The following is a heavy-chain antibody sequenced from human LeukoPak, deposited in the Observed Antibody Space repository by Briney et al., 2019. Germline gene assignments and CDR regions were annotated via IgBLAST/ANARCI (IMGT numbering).Heavy chain of an antibody. CDR3: AGEVDQLLNYYYGMDV. D-gene: IGHD2-2*01. J-gene: IGHJ6*02. CDR2: IYTSGST. V-gene: IGHV4-4*07. Sequence: SETLSLTCTVSGGSISSYYWSWIRQPAGKGLEWIGRIYTSGSTNYNPSLKSRVTMSVDTSKNQFSLKLSSVTAANTAVYYCAGEVDQLLNYYYGMDVWGQGTTVTVSS. CDR1: GGSISSYY.